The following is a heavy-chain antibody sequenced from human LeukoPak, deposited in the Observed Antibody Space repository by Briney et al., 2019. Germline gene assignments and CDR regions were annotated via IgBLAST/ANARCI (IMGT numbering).Heavy chain of an antibody. V-gene: IGHV4-34*01. J-gene: IGHJ5*02. CDR1: GSSFSGYY. Sequence: SETLPLTCAVYGSSFSGYYWSWIRQPPGKGLEWIGEINHSGSTNYNPSLKSRVTISVDTSKNQFSLKLSSVTAADTAVYYCAKEGVRSLWFGELSWFDPWGQGTLVTVSS. D-gene: IGHD3-10*01. CDR2: INHSGST. CDR3: AKEGVRSLWFGELSWFDP.